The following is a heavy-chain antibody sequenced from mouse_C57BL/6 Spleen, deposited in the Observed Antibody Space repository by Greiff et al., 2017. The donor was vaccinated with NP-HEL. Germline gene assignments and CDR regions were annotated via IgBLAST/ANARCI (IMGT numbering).Heavy chain of an antibody. J-gene: IGHJ4*01. CDR3: TPTVVEDYAMDY. Sequence: VQLQESGAELVRPGASVTLSCKASGYTFTDYEMHWVKQTPVHGLEWIGAIDPETGGTAYNQKFKGKDILTADKSSSTAYMELRSLTSEDSAVYYCTPTVVEDYAMDYWGQGTSVTVSS. D-gene: IGHD1-1*01. CDR2: IDPETGGT. CDR1: GYTFTDYE. V-gene: IGHV1-15*01.